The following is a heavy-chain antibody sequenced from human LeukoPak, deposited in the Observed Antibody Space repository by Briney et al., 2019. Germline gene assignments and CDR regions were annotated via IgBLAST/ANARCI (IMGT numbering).Heavy chain of an antibody. CDR1: GFTFSSYA. D-gene: IGHD3-10*01. CDR2: ISYDGSNK. J-gene: IGHJ4*02. V-gene: IGHV3-30-3*01. Sequence: GGSLRLSCAASGFTFSSYAMHWVRQAPGKGLEGVAVISYDGSNKYYADSVKGRFTISRDNSKNTLYLQMNSLRAEDTAVYYCARDREVRGVVVDYWGQGTLVTVSS. CDR3: ARDREVRGVVVDY.